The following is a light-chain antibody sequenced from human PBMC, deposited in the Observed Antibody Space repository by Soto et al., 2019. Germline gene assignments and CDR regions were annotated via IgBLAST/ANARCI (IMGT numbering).Light chain of an antibody. CDR2: GAS. CDR1: QSVSSKY. J-gene: IGKJ2*01. CDR3: QQYGDSRYS. V-gene: IGKV3-20*01. Sequence: ETVLTQSPGTLSVSPGGRATLSCRASQSVSSKYLAWQQQIPGQAPRLLIYGASSRATGIPDRFSGSGSGTDFTLTIRRVEPEDVGVDYCQQYGDSRYSFGQGTKLEIK.